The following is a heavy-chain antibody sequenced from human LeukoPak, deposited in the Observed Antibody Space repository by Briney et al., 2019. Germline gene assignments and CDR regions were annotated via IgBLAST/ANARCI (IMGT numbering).Heavy chain of an antibody. CDR1: GYTFTSYG. D-gene: IGHD3-22*01. CDR2: ISPYNGNT. V-gene: IGHV1-18*01. CDR3: AGSYYHDSTNYQGSDY. J-gene: IGHJ4*02. Sequence: ASVKVSCKATGYTFTSYGFTWVRQAPGQGLEWMGWISPYNGNTNSAQKFQGRLTMTTDTSTTTAFMELRGLSSDDTAVYYCAGSYYHDSTNYQGSDYWGQGTLVTVSS.